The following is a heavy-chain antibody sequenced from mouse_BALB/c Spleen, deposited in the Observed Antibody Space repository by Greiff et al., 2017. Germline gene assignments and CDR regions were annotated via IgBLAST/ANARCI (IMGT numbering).Heavy chain of an antibody. CDR3: VRERGGDWAMDY. V-gene: IGHV2-9-2*01. CDR1: GFSLTSYD. CDR2: IWTGGGT. J-gene: IGHJ4*01. Sequence: QVQLKESGPGLVAPSQCLSITCTVSGFSLTSYDISWIRQPPGKGLEWLGVIWTGGGTNYNSAFMSRLSISQDNSKSQVFLKMNSLQTGDTAIYYCVRERGGDWAMDYWGQGTSVTVAS. D-gene: IGHD3-3*01.